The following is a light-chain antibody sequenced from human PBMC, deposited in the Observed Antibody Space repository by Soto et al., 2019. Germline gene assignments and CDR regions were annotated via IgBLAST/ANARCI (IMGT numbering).Light chain of an antibody. Sequence: EIVLTQSTGTLSLSPGERATLSCMASQSVSSSYLAWYQQKPGQAPRLLIYGASSRATGIPDRFSGSGSGTDFTLTISRLEPEDFAVYYCQQYGSSPRTFGQGTKVDIK. CDR3: QQYGSSPRT. CDR1: QSVSSSY. CDR2: GAS. J-gene: IGKJ1*01. V-gene: IGKV3-20*01.